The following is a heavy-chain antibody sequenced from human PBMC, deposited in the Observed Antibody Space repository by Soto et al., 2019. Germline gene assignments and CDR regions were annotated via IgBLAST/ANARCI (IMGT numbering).Heavy chain of an antibody. CDR2: IKSKTDGGTT. CDR3: TTDSGYDSVGYYYYYMDV. CDR1: GFTFSNAW. V-gene: IGHV3-15*01. D-gene: IGHD5-12*01. J-gene: IGHJ6*03. Sequence: GGSLRLSCAASGFTFSNAWMSWVRQAPGKGLEWVGRIKSKTDGGTTDYAAPVKGRFTISRDDSKNTLYLQMNSLKTEDTAVYYCTTDSGYDSVGYYYYYMDVWGKGTTVTVSS.